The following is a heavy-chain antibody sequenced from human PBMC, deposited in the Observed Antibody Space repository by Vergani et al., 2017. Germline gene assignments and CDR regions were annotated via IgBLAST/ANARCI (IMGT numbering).Heavy chain of an antibody. CDR1: GFTFSSYS. CDR2: ISSSSSTI. Sequence: EVQLVESGGGLVQPGGSLRLSCAASGFTFSSYSMNWVRQAPGKGLEWVSYISSSSSTIYYADSGKGRFTISRDNAKTSLYLQMNSLRAEDTAVYYCARETYSSGWYFDYWGQGTLVTVSS. V-gene: IGHV3-48*04. D-gene: IGHD6-19*01. CDR3: ARETYSSGWYFDY. J-gene: IGHJ4*02.